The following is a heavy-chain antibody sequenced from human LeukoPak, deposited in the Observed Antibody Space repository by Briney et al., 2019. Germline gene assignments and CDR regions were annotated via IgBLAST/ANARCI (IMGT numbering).Heavy chain of an antibody. Sequence: PSETLSLTCAVSGYSISSGYYWGWIRQPPGQGLEGIGSIYHSGSTYYNPSLKSRVTISVDTSKNQFSLKLSSVTAADTAVYYCARICSSTSCYTSTTDYWGQGTLVTVSS. CDR2: IYHSGST. V-gene: IGHV4-38-2*01. CDR1: GYSISSGYY. CDR3: ARICSSTSCYTSTTDY. J-gene: IGHJ4*02. D-gene: IGHD2-2*02.